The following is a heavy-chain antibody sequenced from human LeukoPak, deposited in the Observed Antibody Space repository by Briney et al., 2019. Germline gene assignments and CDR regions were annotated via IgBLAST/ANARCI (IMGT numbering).Heavy chain of an antibody. D-gene: IGHD1-7*01. Sequence: ASVKVSCKASGGTFSSYAISWVRQAPGQGLEWMGWINPNSGGTNYAQKFQGRVTMTRDTSISTAYMELSRLRSDDTAVYYCARGFRWYNWNYCVGDLWGRGTLVTVSS. CDR1: GGTFSSYA. V-gene: IGHV1-2*02. J-gene: IGHJ2*01. CDR2: INPNSGGT. CDR3: ARGFRWYNWNYCVGDL.